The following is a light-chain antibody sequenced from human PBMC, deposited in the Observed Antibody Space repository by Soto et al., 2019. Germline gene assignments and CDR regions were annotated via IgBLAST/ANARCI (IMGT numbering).Light chain of an antibody. CDR3: QQYYTGIA. J-gene: IGKJ5*01. V-gene: IGKV4-1*01. Sequence: DVVMTQSPDSLAVSLGERATINCKSSQSVLHSSNNENSVAWYQQKAGQRPKLHIYRASIRESGVPDRFSGSGSGTDFTLTISSLQAEDVAVYYCQQYYTGIAFGQGTRLEIK. CDR1: QSVLHSSNNENS. CDR2: RAS.